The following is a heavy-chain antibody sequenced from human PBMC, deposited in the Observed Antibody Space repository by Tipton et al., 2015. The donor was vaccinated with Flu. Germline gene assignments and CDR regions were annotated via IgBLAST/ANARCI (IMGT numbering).Heavy chain of an antibody. J-gene: IGHJ4*02. CDR1: AGSTSSYF. CDR2: IYYTGDT. Sequence: TLSLTCNVSAGSTSSYFWSWIRQPPGKGLKWIGHIYYTGDTNYSPSLKGRVTISVDTSKTHCSLKLSSVTAADAAVYFCARDSSMVPRVFDSWGQGSMVTVSS. CDR3: ARDSSMVPRVFDS. V-gene: IGHV4-59*01. D-gene: IGHD2-8*01.